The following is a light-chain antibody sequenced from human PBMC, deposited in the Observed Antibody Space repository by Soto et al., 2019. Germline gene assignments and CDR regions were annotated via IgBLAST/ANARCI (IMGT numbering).Light chain of an antibody. CDR2: DVN. Sequence: QSALTQPRSVSGSPGQSVTISCTGTSSEVGTYNYVSWYQQHPGKAPELIIYDVNKRPSGVPDRFSGSKSGNTASLTISGLQAEDEADYYCCSYAGSYTYVFGTGTKLTVL. CDR1: SSEVGTYNY. J-gene: IGLJ1*01. CDR3: CSYAGSYTYV. V-gene: IGLV2-11*01.